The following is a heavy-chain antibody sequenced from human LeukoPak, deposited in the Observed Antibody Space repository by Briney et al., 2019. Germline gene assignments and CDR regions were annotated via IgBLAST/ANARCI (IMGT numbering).Heavy chain of an antibody. CDR2: ISYDGSNK. CDR1: GFTFSSYA. V-gene: IGHV3-30*18. CDR3: AKLIDYGGNSVSY. Sequence: GRSLRLSCAASGFTFSSYAMHWVRQAPGKGLEWVAVISYDGSNKYYTDPVKGRFTISRDNSKNTLYLQMNSLRAEDTAVYYCAKLIDYGGNSVSYWGQGTLVTVSS. J-gene: IGHJ4*02. D-gene: IGHD4-23*01.